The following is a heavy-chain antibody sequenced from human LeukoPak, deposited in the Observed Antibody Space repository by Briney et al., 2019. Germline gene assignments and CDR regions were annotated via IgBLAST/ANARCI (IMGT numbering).Heavy chain of an antibody. J-gene: IGHJ6*03. V-gene: IGHV4-4*07. CDR3: TTRGGLTTVTNSHYYYYSMDV. D-gene: IGHD4-17*01. Sequence: SETLSLTCTVSGGSISSYYCSWIRQPAGNGLEWIGRIYTSGSTNYNPSLKSRVTMSVDTSKNQFSMKLSSVTVSDTAVYYCTTRGGLTTVTNSHYYYYSMDVWGKGTTVTVSS. CDR2: IYTSGST. CDR1: GGSISSYY.